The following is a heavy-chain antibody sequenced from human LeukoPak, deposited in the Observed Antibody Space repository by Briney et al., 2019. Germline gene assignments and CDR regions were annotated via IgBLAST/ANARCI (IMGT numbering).Heavy chain of an antibody. Sequence: GGSLRLSCAASGFSYSSYSMNWVRQAPGKGLEWVSTISSSSNYIYYVDSVKGRFTISRDNAKNSLYLQMNSLRAEDTAVYYWARDYGGSGWYDFDYWGQGTLVTVSS. J-gene: IGHJ4*02. CDR3: ARDYGGSGWYDFDY. CDR1: GFSYSSYS. V-gene: IGHV3-21*01. D-gene: IGHD6-19*01. CDR2: ISSSSNYI.